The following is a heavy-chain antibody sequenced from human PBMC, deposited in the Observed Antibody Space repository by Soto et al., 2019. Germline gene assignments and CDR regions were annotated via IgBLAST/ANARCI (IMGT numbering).Heavy chain of an antibody. V-gene: IGHV4-34*01. CDR2: INHRGST. CDR1: GGPFSGYY. CDR3: ARGGGSGYYWGYYYYGMDG. J-gene: IGHJ6*02. D-gene: IGHD3-22*01. Sequence: AENLSLTCAVYGGPFSGYYWSWIRQPSGQGLEWIGEINHRGSTNYNPSLKSRVTISVDTSKNQFSLKLSSVTAADTAVYYCARGGGSGYYWGYYYYGMDGWGQGTTVTVSS.